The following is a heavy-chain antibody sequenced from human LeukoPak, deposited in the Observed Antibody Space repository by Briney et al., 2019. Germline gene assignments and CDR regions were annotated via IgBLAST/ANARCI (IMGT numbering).Heavy chain of an antibody. V-gene: IGHV4-39*01. CDR2: IYYSGST. J-gene: IGHJ5*02. D-gene: IGHD4-17*01. CDR1: GGSISSSSYY. Sequence: SETLSLTCTVSGGSISSSSYYWGWIRQPPGKGLEWIGSIYYSGSTYYNPSLKSRVTISVDTSKNQFSLKLSSVTAADTAVYYCARGSTVTPYNWFDPWGQGTLDTVSS. CDR3: ARGSTVTPYNWFDP.